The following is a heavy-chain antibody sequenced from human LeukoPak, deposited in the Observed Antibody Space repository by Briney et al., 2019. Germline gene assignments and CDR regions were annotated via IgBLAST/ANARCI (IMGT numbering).Heavy chain of an antibody. J-gene: IGHJ5*02. CDR3: ARGDSSGYYDGWFDP. CDR2: IYYSGST. Sequence: SETLSLTCTVSGGSISSYYWRWIRQPPGKGLEWIGYIYYSGSTNYNPSLKSRVTISVDTSKNQFSLKLSSVTAADTAVYYCARGDSSGYYDGWFDPWGQGTLVTVSS. CDR1: GGSISSYY. D-gene: IGHD3-22*01. V-gene: IGHV4-59*01.